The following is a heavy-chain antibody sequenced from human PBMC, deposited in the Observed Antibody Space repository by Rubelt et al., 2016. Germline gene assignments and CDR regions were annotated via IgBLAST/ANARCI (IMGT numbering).Heavy chain of an antibody. D-gene: IGHD3-10*01. CDR2: IYYSGST. CDR3: ARGVAMVRGDGWFDP. V-gene: IGHV4-59*01. Sequence: QPPGKGLEWIGYIYYSGSTNYNPSLKSRVTISVDTSKNQFSLKLSSVTAADTAVYYCARGVAMVRGDGWFDPWGQGTLVTVSS. J-gene: IGHJ5*02.